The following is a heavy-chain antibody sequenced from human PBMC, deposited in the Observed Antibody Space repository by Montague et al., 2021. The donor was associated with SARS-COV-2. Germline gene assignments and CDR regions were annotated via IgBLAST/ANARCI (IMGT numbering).Heavy chain of an antibody. CDR1: GVSITGFS. CDR3: ARTPTRPLSLDS. J-gene: IGHJ4*02. V-gene: IGHV4-4*07. CDR2: VTTSGTT. D-gene: IGHD6-6*01. Sequence: SETLSLTCAVSGVSITGFSWSWVRQPPGKGLEWIGRVTTSGTTNYSPSLRSRVTMSVDTSKNQFSLNLNSVTAADTAIYYCARTPTRPLSLDSWGQGTLVTVSS.